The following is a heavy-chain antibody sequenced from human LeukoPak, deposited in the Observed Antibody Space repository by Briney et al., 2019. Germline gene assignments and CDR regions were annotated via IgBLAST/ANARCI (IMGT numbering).Heavy chain of an antibody. CDR3: AKGSGPSQYSTPPFDY. J-gene: IGHJ4*02. D-gene: IGHD2-2*01. CDR2: ISGSGGST. V-gene: IGHV3-23*01. Sequence: GGSLRLSCAASGFTFSSYAMSWVRQAPGKGLEWVSAISGSGGSTCYADSVKGRFTISRDNSKNTLYLQMNSLRAEDTAVYYCAKGSGPSQYSTPPFDYWGQGTLVTVSS. CDR1: GFTFSSYA.